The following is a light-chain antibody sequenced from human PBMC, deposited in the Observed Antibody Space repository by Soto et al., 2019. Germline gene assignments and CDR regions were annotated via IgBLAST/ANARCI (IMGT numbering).Light chain of an antibody. J-gene: IGKJ4*01. CDR3: QQYKSYLLT. V-gene: IGKV3-20*01. CDR1: QSVSSTY. CDR2: GVS. Sequence: LSQPPGTLYLSPGERATLSCRASQSVSSTYLAWYQQKPGQAPRLLIYGVSSRATGIPDRFSASGSGADFTLTISSLQPDDFATYYCQQYKSYLLTFGGVS.